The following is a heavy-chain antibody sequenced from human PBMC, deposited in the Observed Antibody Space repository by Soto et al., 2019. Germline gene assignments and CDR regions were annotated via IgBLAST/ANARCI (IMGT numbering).Heavy chain of an antibody. D-gene: IGHD6-25*01. J-gene: IGHJ6*02. CDR2: IIPIFGTA. CDR3: ARVGGYGSYYYGMDV. Sequence: GASVKVSCKASGGTFSSYAISWVRQAPGQGLEWMGGIIPIFGTANYAQKFQGRVTITADESTSTAYMELSSLRSEDTAVYYCARVGGYGSYYYGMDVWGQGTTVTVSS. CDR1: GGTFSSYA. V-gene: IGHV1-69*13.